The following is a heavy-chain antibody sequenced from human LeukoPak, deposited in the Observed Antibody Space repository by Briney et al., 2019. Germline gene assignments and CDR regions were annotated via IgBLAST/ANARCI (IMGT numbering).Heavy chain of an antibody. CDR3: ARHVYCSTTSCSDY. Sequence: PAGSLRLSCAASGFTFSSYSMNWVRQAPGKGLEWVSSISSSSSYIYYADSVKGRFTISRDNAKNSLYLQMNSLRAEDTAVYYCARHVYCSTTSCSDYWGQGTLVTVSS. CDR2: ISSSSSYI. CDR1: GFTFSSYS. D-gene: IGHD2-2*01. V-gene: IGHV3-21*01. J-gene: IGHJ4*02.